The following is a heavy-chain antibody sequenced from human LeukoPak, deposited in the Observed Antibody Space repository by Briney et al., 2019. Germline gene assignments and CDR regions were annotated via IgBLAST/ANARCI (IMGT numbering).Heavy chain of an antibody. CDR1: GYTFTSYG. D-gene: IGHD3-10*01. V-gene: IGHV1-69*06. J-gene: IGHJ5*02. CDR3: ARGHITMVRGSSVDAHWFDP. Sequence: GASVKVSCKASGYTFTSYGISWVRQAPGQGLEWMGGIIPIFGTANYAQRFQGRVTITADKSTSTAYMELSSLRSEDTAVYYCARGHITMVRGSSVDAHWFDPWGQGTLVTVSS. CDR2: IIPIFGTA.